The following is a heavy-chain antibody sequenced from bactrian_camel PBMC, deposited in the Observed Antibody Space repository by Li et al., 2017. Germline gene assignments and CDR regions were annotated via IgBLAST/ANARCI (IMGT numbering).Heavy chain of an antibody. Sequence: VQLVESGGGSVQAGGSLRLSCVASGSTHSPDCMSWLRQTPGKEREDIANLDTQGRIRIPMSVKGRFTISRDNVKNTAYLQMNSLKSEDTALYYCNTPHGLGDKNWGQGTQVTVS. J-gene: IGHJ4*01. CDR1: GSTHSPDC. CDR2: LDTQGRI. D-gene: IGHD1*01. V-gene: IGHV3S53*01. CDR3: NTPHGLGDKN.